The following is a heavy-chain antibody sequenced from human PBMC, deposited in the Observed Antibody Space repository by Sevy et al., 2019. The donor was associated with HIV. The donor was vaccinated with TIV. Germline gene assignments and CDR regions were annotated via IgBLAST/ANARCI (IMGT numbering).Heavy chain of an antibody. Sequence: ASVKVSCKVSGYTLTELSMHWVRQAPGKGLEWMGTFDPEDDEKIYAQKFQGRVTMTEDTSTDTAYMELSRLRSEETAVYYCATTKDYYDTSGYPFDSWGQGTLVTVSS. CDR2: FDPEDDEK. V-gene: IGHV1-24*01. CDR1: GYTLTELS. D-gene: IGHD3-22*01. J-gene: IGHJ4*02. CDR3: ATTKDYYDTSGYPFDS.